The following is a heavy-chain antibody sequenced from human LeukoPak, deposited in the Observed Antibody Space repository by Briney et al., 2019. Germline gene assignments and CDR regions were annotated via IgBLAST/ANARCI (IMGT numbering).Heavy chain of an antibody. Sequence: GGSLRLSCVGSGFTFSDYYMSWVRQAPGEGLGWISYISSSGSPTYYADSVKGRFTISRDNAKSSLYLQMTSLRAEDTAVYYCARDRGRGDYVWGTYRYTYYFDYWGEGTLVTVSS. V-gene: IGHV3-11*04. D-gene: IGHD3-16*02. CDR1: GFTFSDYY. J-gene: IGHJ4*02. CDR3: ARDRGRGDYVWGTYRYTYYFDY. CDR2: ISSSGSPT.